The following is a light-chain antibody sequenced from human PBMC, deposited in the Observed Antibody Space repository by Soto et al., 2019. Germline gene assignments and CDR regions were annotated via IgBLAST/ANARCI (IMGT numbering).Light chain of an antibody. CDR2: GAS. Sequence: EIVLTQSPCTLSLSPGERPTLSCRASQSVRNNYLVWYHQKPGQAPRLLIFGASTRATGIPDRFSGSGSGTDFTLTINRLEPEDFGVYYCQQYGSTPLTFGQGTRLEIK. CDR1: QSVRNNY. CDR3: QQYGSTPLT. J-gene: IGKJ5*01. V-gene: IGKV3-20*01.